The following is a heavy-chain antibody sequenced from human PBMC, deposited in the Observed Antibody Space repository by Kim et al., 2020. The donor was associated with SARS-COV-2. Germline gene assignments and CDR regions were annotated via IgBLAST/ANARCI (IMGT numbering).Heavy chain of an antibody. J-gene: IGHJ4*02. CDR1: GGSISSYY. Sequence: SETLSLTCTVSGGSISSYYWSWIRQPPGKGLEWIGYIYYSGSTNYNPSLKSRVTISVDTSKKQFSLKLSSVTAADTAVYYCARVGIAAAGPGYDYWGQGTLVTVSS. CDR2: IYYSGST. CDR3: ARVGIAAAGPGYDY. D-gene: IGHD6-13*01. V-gene: IGHV4-59*01.